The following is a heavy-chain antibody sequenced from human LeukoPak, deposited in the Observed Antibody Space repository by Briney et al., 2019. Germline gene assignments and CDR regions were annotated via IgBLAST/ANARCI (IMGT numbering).Heavy chain of an antibody. CDR3: TSGADTTPADFQR. CDR2: INPDGRDT. CDR1: GFTFNRCW. D-gene: IGHD1-1*01. Sequence: PGGSLRLSCVVSGFTFNRCWMNWVRQAPGKGLEWVAHINPDGRDTYYVDSVKGRFTISRDNAQNSMYLQMNSLRVEDTAVYYCTSGADTTPADFQRWGQGPLVTVSS. J-gene: IGHJ1*01. V-gene: IGHV3-7*01.